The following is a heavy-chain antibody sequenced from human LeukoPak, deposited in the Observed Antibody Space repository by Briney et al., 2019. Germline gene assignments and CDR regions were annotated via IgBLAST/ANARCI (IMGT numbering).Heavy chain of an antibody. CDR1: GFTFSSYE. Sequence: GGSPRLSCAASGFTFSSYEMNWVRQAPGKGLEWVSYISSSGSTIYYADSVKGRFTISRDNAKNSLYLQMNSLRAEDTAVYYCAREGHLVRGVSDYWGQGTLVTVSS. J-gene: IGHJ4*02. D-gene: IGHD3-10*01. CDR3: AREGHLVRGVSDY. V-gene: IGHV3-48*03. CDR2: ISSSGSTI.